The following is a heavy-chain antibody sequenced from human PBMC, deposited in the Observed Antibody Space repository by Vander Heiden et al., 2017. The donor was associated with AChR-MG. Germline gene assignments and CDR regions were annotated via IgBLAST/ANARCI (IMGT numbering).Heavy chain of an antibody. J-gene: IGHJ4*02. D-gene: IGHD6-19*01. CDR2: IIPISGRT. Sequence: QVQLVQSGAEVKKPGSSVKVSCQASGDTFTSHAISWVRHVPGQGLEWMGGIIPISGRTNYAQKFQGRVTITADKSSSTAYMELSSLRSDDTAVYYCARWAGYASGWYWGPFDYWGQGTLVTVSS. V-gene: IGHV1-69*06. CDR1: GDTFTSHA. CDR3: ARWAGYASGWYWGPFDY.